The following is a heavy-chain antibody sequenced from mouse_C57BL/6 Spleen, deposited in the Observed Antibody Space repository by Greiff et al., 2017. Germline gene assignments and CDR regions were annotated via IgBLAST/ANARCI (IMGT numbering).Heavy chain of an antibody. CDR3: ISSRFAY. Sequence: VKLQESGAELVRPGASVTLSCKASGYTFTDYEMHWVKQTPVHGLEWIGAIDPETGGTAYNQKFKGKAILTADKSSSTAYMELRSLTSEDSAVYYCISSRFAYWGQGTLVTVSA. CDR2: IDPETGGT. J-gene: IGHJ3*01. D-gene: IGHD1-1*01. V-gene: IGHV1-15*01. CDR1: GYTFTDYE.